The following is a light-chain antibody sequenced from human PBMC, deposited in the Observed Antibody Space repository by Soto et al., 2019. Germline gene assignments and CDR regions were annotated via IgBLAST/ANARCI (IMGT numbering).Light chain of an antibody. V-gene: IGKV3-11*01. CDR2: DAS. Sequence: EIVLTQSPATLSLSPGERATLSCRASQSVSSYLAWYQQKPGQAPRLLIYDASNRATGIPGRFSGSGSGTDFTLTISSLEPEDFAVYLCQQRSNLITFGQGTRLEIK. CDR3: QQRSNLIT. CDR1: QSVSSY. J-gene: IGKJ5*01.